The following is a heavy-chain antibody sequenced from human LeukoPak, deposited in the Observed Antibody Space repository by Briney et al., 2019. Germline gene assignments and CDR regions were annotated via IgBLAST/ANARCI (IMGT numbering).Heavy chain of an antibody. V-gene: IGHV5-51*01. D-gene: IGHD5-12*01. Sequence: GESLKISCKGSGYSFANFWIGWVRQMPGKGLEWMGIIYPGDSDTRYSPSFRGQVTISVDESSRTAHLQWSSLKASDTAMYYRARVSRSRRSGYTSGVLYWGQGTLVTVSS. CDR2: IYPGDSDT. CDR3: ARVSRSRRSGYTSGVLY. J-gene: IGHJ4*02. CDR1: GYSFANFW.